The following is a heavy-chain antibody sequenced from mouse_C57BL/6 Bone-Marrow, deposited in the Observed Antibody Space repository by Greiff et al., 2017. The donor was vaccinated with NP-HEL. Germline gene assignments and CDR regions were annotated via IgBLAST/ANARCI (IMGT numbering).Heavy chain of an antibody. CDR2: ISDGGSYT. CDR3: ARDIYDYDVHVDY. J-gene: IGHJ2*01. D-gene: IGHD2-4*01. CDR1: GFTFSSYA. V-gene: IGHV5-4*01. Sequence: DVKLVESGGGLVKPGGSLKLSCEASGFTFSSYAMYWVRQTPEKRLEWVATISDGGSYTYYPDNVKGRFTISRDNAKNNLYLQLSHLKSEDTAKYYGARDIYDYDVHVDYWGQGTTLTVSS.